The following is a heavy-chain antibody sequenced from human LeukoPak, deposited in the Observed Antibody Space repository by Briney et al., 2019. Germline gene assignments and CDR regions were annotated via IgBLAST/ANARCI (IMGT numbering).Heavy chain of an antibody. CDR3: AHQTISFDY. J-gene: IGHJ4*02. CDR1: GYTFTDYY. Sequence: ASVKVSCKVSGYTFTDYYVHWVQQAPGKGLEWMGLVDPEDGETIYAEKFQGRVTITADTSTDTAYMELSSLRSEDTAVYYCAHQTISFDYWGQGTLVTVSS. D-gene: IGHD3-3*01. V-gene: IGHV1-69-2*01. CDR2: VDPEDGET.